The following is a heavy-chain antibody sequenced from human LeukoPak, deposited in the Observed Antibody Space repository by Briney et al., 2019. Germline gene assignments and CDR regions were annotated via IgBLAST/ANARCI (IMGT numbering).Heavy chain of an antibody. D-gene: IGHD1-1*01. J-gene: IGHJ4*02. V-gene: IGHV3-74*01. CDR3: ARVRSYPAVESFDY. Sequence: GGSLRLSCAASGFTFSSYWMHWVRQAPGKGLVWVSRINTDGSSTSYADSVKGRHTISRDNSKNTLYLQMNSLRAEDTAVYYCARVRSYPAVESFDYWGQGTLVTVSS. CDR1: GFTFSSYW. CDR2: INTDGSST.